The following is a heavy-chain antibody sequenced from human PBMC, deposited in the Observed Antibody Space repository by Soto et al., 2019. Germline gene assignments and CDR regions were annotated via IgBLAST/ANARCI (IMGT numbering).Heavy chain of an antibody. CDR3: ARDADYYYGSGSDNRFDP. D-gene: IGHD3-10*01. V-gene: IGHV1-18*01. J-gene: IGHJ5*02. CDR2: ISAYNGNT. CDR1: GYTFTSYG. Sequence: ASVKVSCKASGYTFTSYGISWVRRAPGQGLEWMGWISAYNGNTNYAQKLQGRVTMTTDTSTSTAYMELRSLRSDDTAVYYCARDADYYYGSGSDNRFDPWGQGTLVTVSS.